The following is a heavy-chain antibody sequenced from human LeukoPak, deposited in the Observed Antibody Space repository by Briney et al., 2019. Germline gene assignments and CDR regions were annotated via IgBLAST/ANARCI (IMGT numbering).Heavy chain of an antibody. D-gene: IGHD2-15*01. CDR1: GYTFTGYY. V-gene: IGHV1-18*04. J-gene: IGHJ4*02. Sequence: GASVKVSCKASGYTFTGYYMHWVRQAPGQGLEWMGWISAYNGNTNYAQKLQGRVTMTTDTSTSTAYMELRSLRSDDTAVYYCARDIGGGTWSDYWGQGTLVTVSS. CDR3: ARDIGGGTWSDY. CDR2: ISAYNGNT.